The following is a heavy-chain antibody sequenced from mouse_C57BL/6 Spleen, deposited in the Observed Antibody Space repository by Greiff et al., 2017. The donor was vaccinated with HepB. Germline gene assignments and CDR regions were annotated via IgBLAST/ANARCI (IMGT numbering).Heavy chain of an antibody. J-gene: IGHJ1*03. V-gene: IGHV1-82*01. D-gene: IGHD1-1*01. CDR3: ARVQSGRYFDV. Sequence: VQLQQSGPELVKPGASVKISCKASGYAFSSSWMNWVKQRPGKGLEWIGRIYPGDGDTNYNGKFKGKATLTADKSSSTAYMQLSSLTSVDSAVYFCARVQSGRYFDVWGTGTTVTVSS. CDR1: GYAFSSSW. CDR2: IYPGDGDT.